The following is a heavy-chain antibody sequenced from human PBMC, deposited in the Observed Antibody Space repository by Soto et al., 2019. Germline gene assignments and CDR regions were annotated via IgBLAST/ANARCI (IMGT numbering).Heavy chain of an antibody. CDR3: ARELRFLEWLLPSMRTNKEYYYYYYGMDV. CDR2: IIPIFGTA. D-gene: IGHD3-3*01. V-gene: IGHV1-69*01. Sequence: QVQLVQSGAEVKKPGSSVKVSCKASGGTFSSYAISWVRQAPGQGLEWMGGIIPIFGTANYAQKFQGRVTITADESTSTAYMELSSLRSEDTAVYYCARELRFLEWLLPSMRTNKEYYYYYYGMDVWGQGTTVTVSS. J-gene: IGHJ6*02. CDR1: GGTFSSYA.